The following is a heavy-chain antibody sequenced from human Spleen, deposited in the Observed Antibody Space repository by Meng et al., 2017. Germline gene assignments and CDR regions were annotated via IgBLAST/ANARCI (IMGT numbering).Heavy chain of an antibody. CDR2: IYHSGST. J-gene: IGHJ4*02. V-gene: IGHV4-38-2*02. Sequence: SETLSLTCTVSGYSISSGYYWGWIRQPPGKGLEWIGSIYHSGSTYYNPSLKSRVTISVDTSKNQFSLKLSSVTAADTAVYYCARDAGGYFDYWGQGTVVTVSS. D-gene: IGHD4-23*01. CDR3: ARDAGGYFDY. CDR1: GYSISSGYY.